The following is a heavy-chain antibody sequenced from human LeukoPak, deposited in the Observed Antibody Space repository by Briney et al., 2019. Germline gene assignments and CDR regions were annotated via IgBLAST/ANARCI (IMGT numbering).Heavy chain of an antibody. CDR2: VNPNSAGT. Sequence: GDSVKVSCKASGYTFAGYYIHWVRQAPGQGLEWLGWVNPNSAGTNYAQKFQGRVTMTRDTSISTAYVEVSRLRSDDTAVYYCARDLGPAGYLVDYWGQGTLVTVSS. D-gene: IGHD3-9*01. J-gene: IGHJ4*02. CDR3: ARDLGPAGYLVDY. CDR1: GYTFAGYY. V-gene: IGHV1-2*02.